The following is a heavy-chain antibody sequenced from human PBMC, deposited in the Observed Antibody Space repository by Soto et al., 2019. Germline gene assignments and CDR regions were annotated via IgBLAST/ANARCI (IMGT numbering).Heavy chain of an antibody. Sequence: GGSLRLSCAASGFTFDDYAMHWVRQAPGKGLEWVSGISWNSGSIGYADSVKGRFTISRDNAKNSLYLQMNSLRAEDTALYYCAKDAGTGAWEHDAFDIWGQGTMVTVSS. V-gene: IGHV3-9*01. CDR1: GFTFDDYA. CDR2: ISWNSGSI. D-gene: IGHD2-8*02. J-gene: IGHJ3*02. CDR3: AKDAGTGAWEHDAFDI.